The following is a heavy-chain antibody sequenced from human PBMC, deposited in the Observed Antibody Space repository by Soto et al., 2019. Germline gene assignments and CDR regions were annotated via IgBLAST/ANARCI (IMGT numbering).Heavy chain of an antibody. CDR2: IFYSGST. V-gene: IGHV4-31*03. CDR1: GGSINSGGYY. J-gene: IGHJ4*02. CDR3: ARGDRQSGYSSSWVFDY. Sequence: QVQLQESGPGLVKPSQTLSLICTVSGGSINSGGYYWNWIRQHPGKGLEWIGYIFYSGSTYYNPFLRSRVTISAHTSENQVSLNLSSVTAADTAVYFCARGDRQSGYSSSWVFDYWGQGTLVNVSS. D-gene: IGHD6-13*01.